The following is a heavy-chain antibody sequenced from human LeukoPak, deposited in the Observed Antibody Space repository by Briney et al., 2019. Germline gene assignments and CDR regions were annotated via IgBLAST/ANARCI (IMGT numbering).Heavy chain of an antibody. V-gene: IGHV3-21*01. Sequence: GGSLRLSCAASGFTFSCYTMNWVRQAPGKRLEWVSSISSSSSYIYYADSVKGRFTISRDNAKNSLYLQMNSLRAEDTAVYYCAREIHLDYWGQGTLVTVSS. J-gene: IGHJ4*02. CDR1: GFTFSCYT. CDR2: ISSSSSYI. CDR3: AREIHLDY.